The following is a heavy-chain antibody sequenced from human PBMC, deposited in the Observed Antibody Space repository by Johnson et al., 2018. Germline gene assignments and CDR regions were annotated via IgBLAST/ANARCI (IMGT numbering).Heavy chain of an antibody. CDR3: AKEGATMVRAALVTSDAFDI. CDR1: GFTFSSYA. CDR2: ISGSGGST. V-gene: IGHV3-23*01. J-gene: IGHJ3*02. Sequence: VQLLETGGGLVQPGGSLRLSCAASGFTFSSYAMSWVRQAPGKGLEWVSAISGSGGSTYYADSVKGRFTISRDNSKNTLYLQMNSLRAEDTAVDYWAKEGATMVRAALVTSDAFDIWGQGTMVTVSS. D-gene: IGHD3-10*01.